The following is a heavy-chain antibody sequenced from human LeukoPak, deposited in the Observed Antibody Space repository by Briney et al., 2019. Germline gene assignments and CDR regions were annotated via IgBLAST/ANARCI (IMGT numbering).Heavy chain of an antibody. J-gene: IGHJ5*02. CDR1: GGSISNSSYY. CDR2: LYYSGST. V-gene: IGHV4-39*01. D-gene: IGHD2-21*01. Sequence: SETLSLTCTVSGGSISNSSYYWGWIRQPPGKGLEWIGSLYYSGSTSYNPSLKSRLTISLNTSKNQFSLKLSSVTAADTAVYYCARHSTVVGMGWFDPWGQGTLVTVTS. CDR3: ARHSTVVGMGWFDP.